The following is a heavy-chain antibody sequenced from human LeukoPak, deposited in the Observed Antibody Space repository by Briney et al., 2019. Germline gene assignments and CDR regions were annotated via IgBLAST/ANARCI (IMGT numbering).Heavy chain of an antibody. CDR2: IYYTGSA. D-gene: IGHD4-23*01. V-gene: IGHV4-59*12. CDR3: ARGSITVVPAFDI. CDR1: GDSISSYY. J-gene: IGHJ3*02. Sequence: SEALSLTCSVSGDSISSYYWSWIRQPPGKGLEWIGCIYYTGSANYNPSLKSRGTISVDTSKNQFSLKLSSVTAADTAVYYCARGSITVVPAFDIWGQGTMFTVSS.